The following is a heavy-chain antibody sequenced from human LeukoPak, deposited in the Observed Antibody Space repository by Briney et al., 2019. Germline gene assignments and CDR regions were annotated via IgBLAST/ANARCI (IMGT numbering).Heavy chain of an antibody. Sequence: GESLKISCGASGFTFSSYTMIWVRQAPGKGLEWVSSISSGSNSIYYADSVKGRFTISRDNAKKSLYLQMNSLRAEDTSVYYCATEGRSTTPGYWGQGTLVTVSS. D-gene: IGHD2-2*01. CDR3: ATEGRSTTPGY. J-gene: IGHJ4*02. CDR1: GFTFSSYT. V-gene: IGHV3-21*01. CDR2: ISSGSNSI.